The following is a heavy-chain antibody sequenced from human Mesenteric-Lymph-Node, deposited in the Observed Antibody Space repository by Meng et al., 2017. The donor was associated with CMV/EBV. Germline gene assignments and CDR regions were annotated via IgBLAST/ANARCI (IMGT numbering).Heavy chain of an antibody. CDR3: AREGGSYLGSCFDY. J-gene: IGHJ4*02. CDR2: ISYDGSNK. V-gene: IGHV3-30-3*01. CDR1: GFTFSSYA. D-gene: IGHD1-26*01. Sequence: GGSLRLSCAASGFTFSSYAMHWVRQAPGKGLEWVAVISYDGSNKYYADSVKGRFTISRDNSKNTLYLQMNSLRAEDTAVYYCAREGGSYLGSCFDYWGQGTLVTVSS.